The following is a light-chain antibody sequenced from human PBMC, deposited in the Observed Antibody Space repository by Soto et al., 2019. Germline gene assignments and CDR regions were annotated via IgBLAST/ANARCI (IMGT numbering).Light chain of an antibody. Sequence: QSALTQPASVSGSPGQSITIACTGTSSDVGYYKYVSWYRQHPGKAPKLIIYDVTSRPSGVSNRFSGSKSGNTAPLINSCLQADDEADYYCSSYTTASVVFGGGTKVTVL. CDR3: SSYTTASVV. CDR1: SSDVGYYKY. V-gene: IGLV2-14*03. J-gene: IGLJ2*01. CDR2: DVT.